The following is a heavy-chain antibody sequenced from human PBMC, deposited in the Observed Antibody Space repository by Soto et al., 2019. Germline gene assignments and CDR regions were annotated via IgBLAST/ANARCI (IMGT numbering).Heavy chain of an antibody. Sequence: GGSLRLSCAASGFIFSNYAMHWVRQAPGEGPEWVSAIGTAGDTYYPGSVKGRFTISRENAKNSLYLQMNSLRAEDTAVYYCARDRPYYYDSSGYYYWYFDLWGRGTLVTVSS. CDR3: ARDRPYYYDSSGYYYWYFDL. D-gene: IGHD3-22*01. CDR2: IGTAGDT. CDR1: GFIFSNYA. J-gene: IGHJ2*01. V-gene: IGHV3-13*01.